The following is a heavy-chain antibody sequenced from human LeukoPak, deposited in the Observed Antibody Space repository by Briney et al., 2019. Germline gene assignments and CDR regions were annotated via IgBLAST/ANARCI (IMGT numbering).Heavy chain of an antibody. CDR3: AKRVVVTATKYFDY. CDR1: GFTFSSYT. J-gene: IGHJ4*02. CDR2: ITTSDGDT. Sequence: PGGSLRLSCAASGFTFSSYTMSWVRQAPGKGLEWVSTITTSDGDTYYADSVKGRFTISRDDAKNSLYLQMHSLRAEDTAVYYCAKRVVVTATKYFDYWGQGALVTVSS. V-gene: IGHV3-23*01. D-gene: IGHD2-21*02.